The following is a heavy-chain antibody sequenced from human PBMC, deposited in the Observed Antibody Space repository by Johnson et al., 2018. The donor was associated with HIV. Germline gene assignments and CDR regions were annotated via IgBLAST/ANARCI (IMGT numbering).Heavy chain of an antibody. J-gene: IGHJ3*02. Sequence: EVLLLESGGGLVQPGGSLRLSCAASGFTVSSNYMSWVRQAPGKGLEWVSVIYSGGSTYYADSVTGRFTISRDNSKNTLYLQMNSLRAEDTAVYYCARVGSSGWYEMDAFDIWGQGTMVTVSS. CDR2: IYSGGST. CDR3: ARVGSSGWYEMDAFDI. V-gene: IGHV3-66*01. CDR1: GFTVSSNY. D-gene: IGHD6-19*01.